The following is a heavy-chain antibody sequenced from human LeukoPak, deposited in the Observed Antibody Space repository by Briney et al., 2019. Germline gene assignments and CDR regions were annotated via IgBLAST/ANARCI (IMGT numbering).Heavy chain of an antibody. V-gene: IGHV3-53*01. J-gene: IGHJ4*02. Sequence: TSETLSLTCTVSGGSISSSYYYWGWIRQAPGKGLEWVSVIYSGGSTYYADSVKGRFTISRDNSKNTLYLQMNSLRAEDTAVYYCTYMLRSKEKIDYWGQGTLVTVSS. CDR1: GGSISSSYYY. D-gene: IGHD2-8*01. CDR2: IYSGGST. CDR3: TYMLRSKEKIDY.